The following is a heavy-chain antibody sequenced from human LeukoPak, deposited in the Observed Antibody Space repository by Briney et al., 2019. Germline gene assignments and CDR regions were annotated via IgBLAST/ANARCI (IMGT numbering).Heavy chain of an antibody. J-gene: IGHJ4*02. V-gene: IGHV4-39*07. D-gene: IGHD1-26*01. CDR1: GGSISSSSYY. CDR3: ASQYSGSYYFDY. Sequence: SETLSFTCTVSGGSISSSSYYWGWIRQPPGKGLEWIGSIYYSGSTYYNPSLKSRVTISVDTSKNQFSLKLSSVTAADTAVYYCASQYSGSYYFDYWGQGTLVTVSS. CDR2: IYYSGST.